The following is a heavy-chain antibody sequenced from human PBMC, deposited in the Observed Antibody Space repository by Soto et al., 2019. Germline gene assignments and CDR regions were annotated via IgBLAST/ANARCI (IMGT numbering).Heavy chain of an antibody. CDR1: GFTFSSYS. CDR2: ISSSSSTI. V-gene: IGHV3-48*02. CDR3: SRWGEVVDLHAFDL. Sequence: EVQLVESGGGLVQPGGSLRLSCAASGFTFSSYSMNWVRQAPGKGLEWVSYISSSSSTIYYADSVKGRLTISRDNAKNSLYLQMNSLRDEDTAVYYCSRWGEVVDLHAFDLCGQGIMVTVSS. J-gene: IGHJ3*01. D-gene: IGHD3-22*01.